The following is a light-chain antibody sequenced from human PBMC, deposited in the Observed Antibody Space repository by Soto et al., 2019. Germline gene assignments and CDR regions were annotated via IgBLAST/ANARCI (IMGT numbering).Light chain of an antibody. CDR3: QSYDSSLSGQEV. J-gene: IGLJ2*01. CDR2: GNS. CDR1: SSNIGAGYD. V-gene: IGLV1-40*01. Sequence: QSVLTQPPSVSGAPGQRVTISCTGSSSNIGAGYDVHWYQQLPGTAPKLLIYGNSNRPSGVPDRFSGSKSGTSASLAITGLQAEDEADYYCQSYDSSLSGQEVFGGGTKL.